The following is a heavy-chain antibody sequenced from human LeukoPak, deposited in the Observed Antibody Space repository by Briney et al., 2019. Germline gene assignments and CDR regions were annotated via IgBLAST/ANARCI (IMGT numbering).Heavy chain of an antibody. CDR3: ARGNSYAMGA. V-gene: IGHV3-7*01. CDR2: IKQDGSEK. Sequence: GGSLRLSCAASGFTFSSYWMGWVRQAAGKGLEWVANIKQDGSEKYYVDSVEGRFTISRDNGKNSLYLQMNSLRHEDTAVYYCARGNSYAMGAWGQGTLVTVSS. CDR1: GFTFSSYW. J-gene: IGHJ5*02. D-gene: IGHD5-18*01.